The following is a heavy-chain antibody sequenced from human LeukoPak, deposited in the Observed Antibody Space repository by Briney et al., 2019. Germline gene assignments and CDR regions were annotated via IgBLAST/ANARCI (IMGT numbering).Heavy chain of an antibody. Sequence: GGSLRLSCAASGFTFSSYAMSWVLQAPGKGLEWVSAISGSGGSTYYADSVKGRFTISRDNSKNTLYLQMNSLRAEDTAVYYCAKDLGVVPAAIRYDFDYWGQGTLVTVSS. J-gene: IGHJ4*02. CDR3: AKDLGVVPAAIRYDFDY. CDR1: GFTFSSYA. CDR2: ISGSGGST. D-gene: IGHD2-2*01. V-gene: IGHV3-23*01.